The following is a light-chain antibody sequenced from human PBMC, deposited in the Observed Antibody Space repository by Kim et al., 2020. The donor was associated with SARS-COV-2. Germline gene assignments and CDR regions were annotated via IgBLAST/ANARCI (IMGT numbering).Light chain of an antibody. Sequence: SPGERVTPPLRASQGVSSHLAWYQQEPGQPPRLLISGASTRATGVPARFSGRGSGTEFTLTINSLQSEDFAIYYCQQYNDWPPITFGQGTRLEIK. CDR2: GAS. CDR3: QQYNDWPPIT. J-gene: IGKJ5*01. V-gene: IGKV3-15*01. CDR1: QGVSSH.